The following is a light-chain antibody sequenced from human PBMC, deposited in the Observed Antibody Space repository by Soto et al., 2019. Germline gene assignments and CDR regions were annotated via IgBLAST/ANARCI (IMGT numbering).Light chain of an antibody. Sequence: QSVLTQSPSASASLGGSVKLTCSLSSGLSDYTIAWHQQQPEKGPRFLMRVNSDGSHIKGGEIPDRFSGSSSGTERYLTISSHQSEDEGDYYCQTWGTGARIFGGGTKLTVL. CDR3: QTWGTGARI. J-gene: IGLJ2*01. CDR2: VNSDGSH. CDR1: SGLSDYT. V-gene: IGLV4-69*01.